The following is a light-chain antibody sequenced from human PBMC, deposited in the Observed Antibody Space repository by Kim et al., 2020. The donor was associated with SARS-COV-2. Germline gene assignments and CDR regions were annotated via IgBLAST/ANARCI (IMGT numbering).Light chain of an antibody. CDR3: LQDYNYPRT. CDR1: QGIRND. V-gene: IGKV1-6*01. Sequence: AAVGDRGTITCRASQGIRNDLGWYQQKPGKAPKLLIYAASSLQSGVPSRFSGSGSGTDFTLTISSLQPEDFATYYCLQDYNYPRTFGQGTRLEIK. CDR2: AAS. J-gene: IGKJ5*01.